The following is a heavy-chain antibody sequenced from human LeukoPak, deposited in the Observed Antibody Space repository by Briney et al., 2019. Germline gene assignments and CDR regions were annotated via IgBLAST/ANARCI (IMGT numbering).Heavy chain of an antibody. Sequence: GGSLRLSCAASGFTFSSYWMSWVRQAPGQGLELVANIKQDGSEKYYVDSVKGRFTISRDNAKNSLYLQMNSLRVEDTAVYYCARDLVGYTFGGVIVKAYFDYWGQGTLVTVSS. J-gene: IGHJ4*02. CDR3: ARDLVGYTFGGVIVKAYFDY. CDR2: IKQDGSEK. CDR1: GFTFSSYW. V-gene: IGHV3-7*03. D-gene: IGHD3-16*02.